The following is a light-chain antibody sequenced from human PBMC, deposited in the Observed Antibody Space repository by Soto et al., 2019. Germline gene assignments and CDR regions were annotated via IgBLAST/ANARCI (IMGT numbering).Light chain of an antibody. CDR1: QSVTNNY. CDR2: DAS. CDR3: QQHGTSPYT. Sequence: EIVLTQSPATLSLSPGDRATLSCGASQSVTNNYLAWYQQKPGLAPRLLIYDASYRANGIPDRFSGSGSGTDFILTISRLEPEDVAVYYCQQHGTSPYTFGQGTKVDIK. V-gene: IGKV3D-20*01. J-gene: IGKJ2*01.